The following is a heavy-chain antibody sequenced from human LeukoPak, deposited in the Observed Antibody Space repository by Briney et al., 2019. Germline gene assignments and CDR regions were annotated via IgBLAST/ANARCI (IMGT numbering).Heavy chain of an antibody. J-gene: IGHJ4*02. CDR3: ARGSYDSSGYHKYYNFNY. D-gene: IGHD3-22*01. V-gene: IGHV4-34*01. CDR2: INHSGST. Sequence: SETLSLTCAVYGGSFSGYYWSWIRQPPGKGLEWIGEINHSGSTNYNPSLKSRVTISVDTSKNQFSLKLSSVTAADTAVYYCARGSYDSSGYHKYYNFNYWGQGTLVTVS. CDR1: GGSFSGYY.